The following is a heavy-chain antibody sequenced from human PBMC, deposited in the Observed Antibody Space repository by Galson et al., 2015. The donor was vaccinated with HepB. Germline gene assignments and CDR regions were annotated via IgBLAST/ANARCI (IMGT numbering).Heavy chain of an antibody. CDR1: GGSISSGGYS. CDR2: IYHSGST. J-gene: IGHJ5*02. V-gene: IGHV4-30-2*01. Sequence: TLSLTCAVSGGSISSGGYSWSWIRQPPGKGLEWIGYIYHSGSTYYNPSLKSRVTISVDRSKNQFSLKLSSVTAADTAGYYCARVRGQLWVGAQNPPSGYWCGPWGQGTLVTVSS. D-gene: IGHD3-10*01. CDR3: ARVRGQLWVGAQNPPSGYWCGP.